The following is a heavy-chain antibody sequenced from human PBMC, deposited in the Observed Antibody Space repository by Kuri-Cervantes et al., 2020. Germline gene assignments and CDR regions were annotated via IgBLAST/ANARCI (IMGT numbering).Heavy chain of an antibody. V-gene: IGHV4-38-2*01. D-gene: IGHD4-17*01. Sequence: SQTLSLTCVVSGYSITSGYHWAWIRQPPGGGLEWIATIHHSGSTFYNPSLKSRVTISVDTSKNQFSLKLSSVTAADTAVYYCARGRIRGGYYGDYVISRAFDIWGQGTMVTVSS. J-gene: IGHJ3*02. CDR2: IHHSGST. CDR1: GYSITSGYH. CDR3: ARGRIRGGYYGDYVISRAFDI.